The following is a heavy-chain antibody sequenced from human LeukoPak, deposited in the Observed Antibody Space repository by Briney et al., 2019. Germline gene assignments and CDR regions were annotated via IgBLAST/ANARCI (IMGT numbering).Heavy chain of an antibody. V-gene: IGHV3-30*18. CDR3: AKDGYCSGGSCYNFDY. D-gene: IGHD2-15*01. J-gene: IGHJ4*02. CDR2: ISYDGSNK. CDR1: GFTFSSYG. Sequence: QPGRSLRLSCAASGFTFSSYGMHWVRQAPGKGLEWVAVISYDGSNKYYADSVKGRFTISRDNSENTLYLQMNSLRAEDTAVYYCAKDGYCSGGSCYNFDYWGQGTLVTVSS.